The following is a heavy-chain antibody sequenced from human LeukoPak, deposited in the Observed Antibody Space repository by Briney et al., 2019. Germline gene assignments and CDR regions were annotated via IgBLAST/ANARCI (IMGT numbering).Heavy chain of an antibody. V-gene: IGHV3-15*01. J-gene: IGHJ6*03. Sequence: GGSLRLSCAASGFTFSNAWMSWVRQAPGKGLEWVGRIKSNTDGGTTDYAAPVKGRFSISRDDSKNMLYLQMNSLKTEDTAVYYCTTVGGYILYYYMDVWGKGTTVTVSS. CDR3: TTVGGYILYYYMDV. CDR1: GFTFSNAW. D-gene: IGHD5-12*01. CDR2: IKSNTDGGTT.